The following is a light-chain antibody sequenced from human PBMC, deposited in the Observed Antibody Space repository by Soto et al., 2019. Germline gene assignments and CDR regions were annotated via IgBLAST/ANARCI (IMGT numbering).Light chain of an antibody. Sequence: QSALTQPASVSGSPGQSITISCTGTSSDVGAYNYDSWYQQHPGKAPKLMIYDVSNRPSGVSSRVSGSKSGNTASLTFSWLQAEDEADYYCSSYTTSSIYVFGTGTKLTVL. CDR3: SSYTTSSIYV. CDR1: SSDVGAYNY. J-gene: IGLJ1*01. V-gene: IGLV2-14*01. CDR2: DVS.